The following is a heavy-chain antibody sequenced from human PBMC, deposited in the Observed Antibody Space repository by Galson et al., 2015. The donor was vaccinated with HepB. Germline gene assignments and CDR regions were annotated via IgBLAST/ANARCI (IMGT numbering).Heavy chain of an antibody. CDR1: GFTFSNYV. V-gene: IGHV3-23*01. CDR2: ISGSGDDT. J-gene: IGHJ3*02. CDR3: AKSGDGSVYDAFDI. Sequence: SLRLSCAASGFTFSNYVMSWVRQAPGKGLGWVSEISGSGDDTYYADSVRGRFTISRDNSKNTLYLQINSLRAEDTAIYYCAKSGDGSVYDAFDIWGQGTLVTVSS. D-gene: IGHD5/OR15-5a*01.